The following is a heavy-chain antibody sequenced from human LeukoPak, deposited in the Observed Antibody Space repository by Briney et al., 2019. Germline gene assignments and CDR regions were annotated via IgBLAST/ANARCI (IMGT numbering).Heavy chain of an antibody. CDR2: ISSSSGYI. V-gene: IGHV3-21*01. Sequence: GGSLRLSCAASGFTFNSYSMNWVRQTPGKGLEWVSSISSSSGYINYADSVKGRFTVSRDNAKNSLYLQMNSLRAEDTAVYYCARDSGYCSSTGCYVHYDYWGQGTLVTVSS. CDR3: ARDSGYCSSTGCYVHYDY. CDR1: GFTFNSYS. J-gene: IGHJ4*02. D-gene: IGHD2-2*01.